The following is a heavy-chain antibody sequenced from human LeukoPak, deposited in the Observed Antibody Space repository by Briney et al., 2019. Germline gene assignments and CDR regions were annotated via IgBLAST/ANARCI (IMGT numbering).Heavy chain of an antibody. CDR1: GVSISSYY. V-gene: IGHV4-59*01. J-gene: IGHJ4*02. CDR2: IYYSGST. CDR3: AGGLLRYFDWYLD. Sequence: PSETLSLTCTVSGVSISSYYWSWIRQPPGKGLEWIGYIYYSGSTNYNPSLKSRVTISVDTSKNQFSLKLSSVTAADTAVYYCAGGLLRYFDWYLDWGQGTLVTVSS. D-gene: IGHD3-9*01.